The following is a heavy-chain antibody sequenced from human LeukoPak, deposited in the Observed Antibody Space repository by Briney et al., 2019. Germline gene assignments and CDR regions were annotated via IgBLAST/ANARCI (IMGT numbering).Heavy chain of an antibody. D-gene: IGHD3-3*01. Sequence: GGSLRLFCAASGFTFRNYAMSWVRQAPGKGLEWVSAISGNGGNTYYADSVKGRFTISRDNSKNTLYLQMNSLRAEDTAIYHCVKRDNTFWSGYYIFDYWGQGTLVTVSS. CDR1: GFTFRNYA. CDR2: ISGNGGNT. V-gene: IGHV3-23*01. CDR3: VKRDNTFWSGYYIFDY. J-gene: IGHJ4*02.